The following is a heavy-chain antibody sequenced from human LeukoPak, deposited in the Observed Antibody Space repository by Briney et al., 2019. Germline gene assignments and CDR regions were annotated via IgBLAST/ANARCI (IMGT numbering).Heavy chain of an antibody. CDR3: ARRATTERGHSYGLDY. J-gene: IGHJ4*02. V-gene: IGHV3-21*01. D-gene: IGHD5-18*01. CDR2: ISTSSSSSYI. Sequence: PGGSLRLSCVVSGFTFSSYHMNWVRQAPGKGLEWVSSISTSSSSSYIYYADSATGRFTISRDNAKNSLYLQMNSLRAEDTAVYYCARRATTERGHSYGLDYWGQGTLVTVSS. CDR1: GFTFSSYH.